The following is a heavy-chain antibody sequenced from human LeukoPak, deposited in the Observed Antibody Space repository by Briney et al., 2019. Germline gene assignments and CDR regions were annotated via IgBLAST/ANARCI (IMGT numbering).Heavy chain of an antibody. CDR1: GGTFSSYA. CDR2: IIPIFGTA. D-gene: IGHD6-19*01. Sequence: ASVKVSCKASGGTFSSYAISWVRQAPGQGLEWMGGIIPIFGTANYAQKFQGRVTITADESTSTAHMELSSLRSEDTAVYYCARDGRDSSGWYVGYWGQGTLVTVSS. CDR3: ARDGRDSSGWYVGY. J-gene: IGHJ4*02. V-gene: IGHV1-69*13.